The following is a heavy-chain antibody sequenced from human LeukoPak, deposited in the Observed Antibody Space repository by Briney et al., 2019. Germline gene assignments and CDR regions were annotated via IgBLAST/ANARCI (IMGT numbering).Heavy chain of an antibody. D-gene: IGHD4-17*01. J-gene: IGHJ3*02. CDR3: ARDLDYGDYHAFDI. Sequence: VASVKVSCKASGYTFTSYGISWVRQAPGQGLEWMGRINPNSGGTNYAQKFQGRVTMTRDTSISTAYMELSRLRSDDTAVYYCARDLDYGDYHAFDIWGQGTMVTVSS. CDR2: INPNSGGT. CDR1: GYTFTSYG. V-gene: IGHV1-2*06.